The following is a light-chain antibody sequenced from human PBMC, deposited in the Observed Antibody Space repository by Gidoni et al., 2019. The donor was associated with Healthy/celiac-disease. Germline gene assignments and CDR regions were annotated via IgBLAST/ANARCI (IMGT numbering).Light chain of an antibody. CDR1: QSISSY. Sequence: DIQMTQSPSSLSASVGDRVTITCRASQSISSYLNWYQQKQGKAPKLLIYAASSLQSGVPSRFSGSGSGTDFTLTIRSLQPEDFATYYCQQSYSTPPMYTFGQGTKLEIK. CDR2: AAS. V-gene: IGKV1-39*01. CDR3: QQSYSTPPMYT. J-gene: IGKJ2*01.